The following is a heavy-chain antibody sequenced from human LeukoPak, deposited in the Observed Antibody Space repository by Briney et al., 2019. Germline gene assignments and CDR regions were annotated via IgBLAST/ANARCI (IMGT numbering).Heavy chain of an antibody. V-gene: IGHV4-34*01. J-gene: IGHJ4*02. Sequence: KPSETLSLTCAVYGGSFSGYYWSWIRQPPGKGLEWIGEINHSGSTNYNPSLKSRVTISVDTSKNQFSLKLSPVTAADTAVYYCARGQEAVAGTFDYWGQGTLVTVSS. CDR1: GGSFSGYY. CDR2: INHSGST. D-gene: IGHD6-19*01. CDR3: ARGQEAVAGTFDY.